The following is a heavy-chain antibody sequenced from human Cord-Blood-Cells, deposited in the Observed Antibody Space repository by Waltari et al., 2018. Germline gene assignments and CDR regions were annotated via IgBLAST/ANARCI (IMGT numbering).Heavy chain of an antibody. D-gene: IGHD2-15*01. CDR2: INPNSGGT. V-gene: IGHV1-2*02. CDR1: GYTFTGSY. Sequence: QVKLVQSGAEVKKPGASVKASCTASGYTFTGSYMHWVRQAPGQGLEWMGWINPNSGGTNYAQKFQGRVTMTRDTSSSTAYMELSRLRSDDTAVYYCADINGDSGAFDIWGQGTMVTVSS. J-gene: IGHJ3*02. CDR3: ADINGDSGAFDI.